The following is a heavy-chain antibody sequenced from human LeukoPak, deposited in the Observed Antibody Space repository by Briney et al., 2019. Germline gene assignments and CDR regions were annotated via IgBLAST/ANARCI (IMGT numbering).Heavy chain of an antibody. CDR3: ARDSSGWYDWSYYYYYGMDV. CDR1: GFNFNNYV. J-gene: IGHJ6*02. D-gene: IGHD6-19*01. Sequence: AGGSLRLSCAASGFNFNNYVMHWVRQAPGKGLEWVAVISYDGSNKYYADSVKGRFTISRDNSKNTLYLQMNSLRAEDTAVYYCARDSSGWYDWSYYYYYGMDVWGQGTTVTVSS. CDR2: ISYDGSNK. V-gene: IGHV3-30*03.